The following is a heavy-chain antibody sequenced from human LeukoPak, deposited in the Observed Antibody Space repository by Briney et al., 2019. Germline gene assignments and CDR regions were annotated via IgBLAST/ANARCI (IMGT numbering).Heavy chain of an antibody. J-gene: IGHJ6*02. CDR1: GFTVSSNY. V-gene: IGHV3-53*01. CDR2: IYSGGTT. Sequence: PPGGSLRLSCAASGFTVSSNYMSWVRQAPGKGLEWVSVIYSGGTTYYADSVKGRFTISRDNSENTLYLQMNSLRAEDTAVYYCARVLPYGQSHGMGVWGQGTTVTVSS. D-gene: IGHD2-8*01. CDR3: ARVLPYGQSHGMGV.